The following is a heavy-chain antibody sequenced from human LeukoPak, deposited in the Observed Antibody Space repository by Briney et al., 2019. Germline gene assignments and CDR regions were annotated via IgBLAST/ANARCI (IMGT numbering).Heavy chain of an antibody. CDR3: AAAPNYYDSSGYSY. V-gene: IGHV1-58*02. Sequence: SVEVSCKSSGFTFTSSAMQWVRQARGQRLEWIGWIVVGSGNTNYAQKFQERVTITRDMSTSTAYMELSSLRSEDTAVYYCAAAPNYYDSSGYSYWGQGTLVTVSS. CDR1: GFTFTSSA. J-gene: IGHJ4*02. CDR2: IVVGSGNT. D-gene: IGHD3-22*01.